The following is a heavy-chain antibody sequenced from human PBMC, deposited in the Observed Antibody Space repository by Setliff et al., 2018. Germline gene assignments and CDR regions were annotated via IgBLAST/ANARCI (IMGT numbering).Heavy chain of an antibody. CDR1: GFTFSTHS. V-gene: IGHV3-21*01. CDR3: ARVYAYSYGFDY. Sequence: PGGSLRLSCAASGFTFSTHSMNWVRQAPGKGLEWVSSISRSSTYIYYADSMKGRFTISRDNAKNSLYLQMNSLRVEDTALYYCARVYAYSYGFDYWGQGTPVTVSS. J-gene: IGHJ4*02. CDR2: ISRSSTYI. D-gene: IGHD3-16*01.